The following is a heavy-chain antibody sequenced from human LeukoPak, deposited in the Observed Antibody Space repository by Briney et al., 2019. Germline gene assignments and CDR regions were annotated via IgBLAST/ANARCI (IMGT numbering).Heavy chain of an antibody. CDR3: VARVEWGIYGSGRPDTFDI. CDR2: IHTSGST. CDR1: GGSISNYY. V-gene: IGHV4-4*07. Sequence: SETLSLTCTVSGGSISNYYWSWIRQPAGKGLEWIGRIHTSGSTNYNPSLKSRVTMSIDTSKNQLSLRLTSVTAADTAVYFCVARVEWGIYGSGRPDTFDIWGQGTMVTVSS. J-gene: IGHJ3*02. D-gene: IGHD3-10*01.